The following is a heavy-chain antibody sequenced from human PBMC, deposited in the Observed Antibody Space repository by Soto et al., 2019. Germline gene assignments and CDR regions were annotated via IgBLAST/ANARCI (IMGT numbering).Heavy chain of an antibody. CDR3: AKERRAFGGVIVTIFDY. CDR1: GFTFSSYV. D-gene: IGHD3-16*02. Sequence: GGSLRLSCAASGFTFSSYVMSWVRQAPGKGLEWVSAISGSGGSTYYADSVKGRFTISRDNSKNTLYLQMNSLRAEDTAVYYCAKERRAFGGVIVTIFDYWGQGTLVTVSS. V-gene: IGHV3-23*01. J-gene: IGHJ4*02. CDR2: ISGSGGST.